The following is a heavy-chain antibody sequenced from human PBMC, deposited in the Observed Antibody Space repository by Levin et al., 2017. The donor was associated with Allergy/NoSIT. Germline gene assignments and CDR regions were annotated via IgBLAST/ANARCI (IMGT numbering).Heavy chain of an antibody. CDR3: ARAGVGYDSAHLYYYDGMDG. Sequence: ASVKVSCKASGYTFTSYYMHWVRQAPGQGLEWMGIINPSGGSTSYAQKFQGRVTMTRDTSTSTVYMELSSLRSEDTAVYYCARAGVGYDSAHLYYYDGMDGWGQGTTVTVSS. CDR1: GYTFTSYY. J-gene: IGHJ6*02. V-gene: IGHV1-46*01. D-gene: IGHD5-12*01. CDR2: INPSGGST.